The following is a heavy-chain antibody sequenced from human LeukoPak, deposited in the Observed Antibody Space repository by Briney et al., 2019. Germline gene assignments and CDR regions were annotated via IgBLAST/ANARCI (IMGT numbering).Heavy chain of an antibody. CDR3: ARGGYCSSTSCYVGTVDY. Sequence: TGGSLRLSCAASGFTFSSYEMNRVRQAPGKGLEWVSYISSSGSTIYYADSVKGRFTISRDNAKNSLYLQMNSLRAEDTAVYYCARGGYCSSTSCYVGTVDYWGQGTLVTVSS. CDR1: GFTFSSYE. D-gene: IGHD2-2*01. V-gene: IGHV3-48*03. J-gene: IGHJ4*02. CDR2: ISSSGSTI.